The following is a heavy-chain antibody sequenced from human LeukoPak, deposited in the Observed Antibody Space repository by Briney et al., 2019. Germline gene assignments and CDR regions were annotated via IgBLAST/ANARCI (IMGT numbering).Heavy chain of an antibody. CDR2: ISWNSGSI. V-gene: IGHV3-9*01. Sequence: QTGGSLRLSCAASGFTFDDYAMHWVRQAPGKGLEWVSGISWNSGSIGYADSVKGRFTISRDNAKNPLYLQMNSLRAEDTALYYCAKDPKSNLNPDNWFDPWGQGTLVTVSS. J-gene: IGHJ5*02. CDR3: AKDPKSNLNPDNWFDP. D-gene: IGHD4-11*01. CDR1: GFTFDDYA.